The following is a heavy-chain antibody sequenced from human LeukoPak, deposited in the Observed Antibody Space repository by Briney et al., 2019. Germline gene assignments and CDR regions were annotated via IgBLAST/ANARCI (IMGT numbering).Heavy chain of an antibody. CDR3: ARSDSDDAFDI. Sequence: ASVKVSCKASGYTFTSYAMNWVRQAPGQGLEWMGWINPNSGGTNFVQKFQGRVTMTRGTSISTAYMELSRLRSDDAAVYYCARSDSDDAFDIWGQGTMVTVSS. J-gene: IGHJ3*02. CDR2: INPNSGGT. V-gene: IGHV1-2*02. CDR1: GYTFTSYA. D-gene: IGHD3/OR15-3a*01.